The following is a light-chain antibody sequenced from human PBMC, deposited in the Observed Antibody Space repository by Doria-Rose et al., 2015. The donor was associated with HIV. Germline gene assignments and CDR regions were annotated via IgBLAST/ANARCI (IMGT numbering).Light chain of an antibody. CDR3: QQYSTYPYT. V-gene: IGKV1-5*03. Sequence: KAGKAPNLLINKASSVEVGSPTRFSGSGSGTEFTLTINSLQPDDFVTYYGQQYSTYPYTFGQGTKLEIK. J-gene: IGKJ2*01. CDR2: KAS.